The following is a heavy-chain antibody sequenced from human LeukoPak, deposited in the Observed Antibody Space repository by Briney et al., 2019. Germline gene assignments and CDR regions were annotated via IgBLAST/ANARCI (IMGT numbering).Heavy chain of an antibody. CDR3: AREGGNSYYYFDY. Sequence: PGGSLRLSCAASGLTFSSYAMHWVRQAPGKGLEWVAVMSDDGTYKYYADSVKGRFTISRDNSKNTLYLQMNSLRPEDTAVYYCAREGGNSYYYFDYWGQGTLVTVSS. CDR2: MSDDGTYK. CDR1: GLTFSSYA. V-gene: IGHV3-30-3*01. J-gene: IGHJ4*02. D-gene: IGHD5-18*01.